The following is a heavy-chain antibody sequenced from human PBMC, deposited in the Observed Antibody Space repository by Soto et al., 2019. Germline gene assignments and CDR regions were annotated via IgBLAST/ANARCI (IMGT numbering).Heavy chain of an antibody. CDR1: GSTFSSYT. D-gene: IGHD2-21*02. V-gene: IGHV1-69*02. J-gene: IGHJ6*02. Sequence: VSCQASGSTFSSYTVSWVRQVPGQGLEWMGRIIPVLGVTNYAPNFKGRVTLTADKSKTAVAMELTSRRSEDTAVYCCARRRYCGADCYSNYYYGMDVWGQGTTVTVSS. CDR3: ARRRYCGADCYSNYYYGMDV. CDR2: IIPVLGVT.